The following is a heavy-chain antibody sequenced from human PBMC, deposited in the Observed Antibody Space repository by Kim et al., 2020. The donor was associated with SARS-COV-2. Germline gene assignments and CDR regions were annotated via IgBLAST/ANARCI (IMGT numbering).Heavy chain of an antibody. D-gene: IGHD2-15*01. J-gene: IGHJ4*02. V-gene: IGHV6-1*01. CDR2: YN. CDR3: ARSSGGSLDY. Sequence: YNDYAVSVKSRITINPDTSKNQFSLQLNSVTPEDTAVYYCARSSGGSLDYWGQGTLVTVSS.